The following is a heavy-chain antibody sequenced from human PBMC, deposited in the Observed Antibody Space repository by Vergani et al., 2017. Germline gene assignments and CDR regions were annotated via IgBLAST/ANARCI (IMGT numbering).Heavy chain of an antibody. V-gene: IGHV3-30-3*01. J-gene: IGHJ3*01. CDR3: VRDVRVSRT. CDR2: ISYDGTNK. CDR1: GFTFGDHV. Sequence: QVQLVESGGGVVQPGRSLRLSCAASGFTFGDHVIHWVRRAPGKGLEWVALISYDGTNKYYTNSVRGRFTISRDNSKSTLFLQMNSLRVEDMAVYYCVRDVRVSRTWGQGTLVAVSS.